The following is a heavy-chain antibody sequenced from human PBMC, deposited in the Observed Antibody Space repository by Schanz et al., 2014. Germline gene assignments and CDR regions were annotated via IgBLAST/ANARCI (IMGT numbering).Heavy chain of an antibody. Sequence: EVQLVESGGGLVKPGGSLRLSCAASGFTFSDSWMHWVRQAPGKGLVWVSSISSTSTYLYYADSVKGRFTISRDSARNSLYLQMSSLRAEDTAVYYCARGTPFLCDYWGQGTLVTVSS. D-gene: IGHD3-16*01. V-gene: IGHV3-21*01. CDR2: ISSTSTYL. CDR1: GFTFSDSW. J-gene: IGHJ4*02. CDR3: ARGTPFLCDY.